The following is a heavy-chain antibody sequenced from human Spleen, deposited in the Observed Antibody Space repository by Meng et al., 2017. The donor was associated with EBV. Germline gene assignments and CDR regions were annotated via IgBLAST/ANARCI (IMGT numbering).Heavy chain of an antibody. CDR1: GISDYW. J-gene: IGHJ5*01. Sequence: EGQVKESGGGLVQPGGSLRLSCLGSGISDYWVHWVRQVPGKGLVWVSRINEDGRIINYADSVKGRFTIFRDNAKNTVSLQMNSLRVEDTALYYCAKDCFGGSDSWGQGTLVTVSS. D-gene: IGHD3-10*01. CDR3: AKDCFGGSDS. CDR2: INEDGRII. V-gene: IGHV3-74*01.